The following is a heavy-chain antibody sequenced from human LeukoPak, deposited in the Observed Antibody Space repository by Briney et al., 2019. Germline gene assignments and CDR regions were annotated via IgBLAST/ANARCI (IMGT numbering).Heavy chain of an antibody. CDR1: GFTFSSYS. V-gene: IGHV4-34*01. J-gene: IGHJ1*01. CDR3: ASALLRAALKP. Sequence: PGGSLRLSCAASGFTFSSYSMNWVRQAPGKGLEWIGEINHSGSTNYNPSLKSRVTISVDTSKNQFSLKLSSVTAADTAVYYCASALLRAALKPWGQGTLVTVSS. D-gene: IGHD6-13*01. CDR2: INHSGST.